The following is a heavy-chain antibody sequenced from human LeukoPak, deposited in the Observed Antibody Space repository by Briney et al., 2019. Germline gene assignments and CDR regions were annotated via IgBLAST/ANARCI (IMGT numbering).Heavy chain of an antibody. J-gene: IGHJ4*02. CDR2: IWYDGRDK. Sequence: GSLRLSCAASGFTFSGCGMHWVRQAPGKGLEWVAFIWYDGRDKYYADSVKGQFTISRDNSKNTLYLQMNSLRAEDTAVYYCAKDPYSYGSYFDYWGQGTLVIVSS. D-gene: IGHD5-18*01. CDR1: GFTFSGCG. V-gene: IGHV3-30*02. CDR3: AKDPYSYGSYFDY.